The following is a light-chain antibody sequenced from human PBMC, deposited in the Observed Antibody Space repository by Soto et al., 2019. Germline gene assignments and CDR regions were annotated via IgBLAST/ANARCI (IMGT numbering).Light chain of an antibody. V-gene: IGKV3-11*01. J-gene: IGKJ5*01. Sequence: EIVLTQSPATLSLSPGERATLSCRASHYISSDLAWYQHKPGQAPRLLIYDGSNRATGIPARFSGSGSGTDHTLTISSLEPEDSAVYYCQQRSNWPITFGQGTRLEIK. CDR3: QQRSNWPIT. CDR2: DGS. CDR1: HYISSD.